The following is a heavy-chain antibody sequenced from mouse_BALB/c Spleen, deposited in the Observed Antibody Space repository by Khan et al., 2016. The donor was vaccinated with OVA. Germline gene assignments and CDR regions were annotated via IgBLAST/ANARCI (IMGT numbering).Heavy chain of an antibody. CDR1: GYSITSGYG. CDR3: ARTARIKY. Sequence: EVQLQESGPGLVKPSQSLSLTCTVTGYSITSGYGWNWIRQFPGNKLEWMGYISYSGSTNYNPSLKSRISFTRDTSKNQFFLQLNSVTNEDTATYYCARTARIKYWGQGTTLTVSS. D-gene: IGHD1-2*01. CDR2: ISYSGST. J-gene: IGHJ2*01. V-gene: IGHV3-2*02.